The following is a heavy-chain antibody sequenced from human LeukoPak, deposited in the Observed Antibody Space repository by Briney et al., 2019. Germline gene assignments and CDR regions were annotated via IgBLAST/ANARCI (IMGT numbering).Heavy chain of an antibody. V-gene: IGHV1-8*01. CDR1: GYTFTSYD. CDR2: MNPNSGNT. Sequence: ASVKVSCKASGYTFTSYDINWVRQATGQGHEWMGWMNPNSGNTGYAQKFQGRVTMTTDTSTSTAYMELRSLRSDDTAVYYCARNVLRSLIPFDYWGQGTLVTVSS. D-gene: IGHD3-3*01. J-gene: IGHJ4*02. CDR3: ARNVLRSLIPFDY.